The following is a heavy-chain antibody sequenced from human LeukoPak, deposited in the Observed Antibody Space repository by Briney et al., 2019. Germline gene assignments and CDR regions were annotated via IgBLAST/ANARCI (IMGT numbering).Heavy chain of an antibody. CDR3: ARWCSSSSCFRGFDY. D-gene: IGHD2-2*01. CDR1: GFTFSSYS. CDR2: ISSGSSTI. Sequence: PGGSLRLSCAASGFTFSSYSMNWVRQAPGKGLEWVSYISSGSSTIYYADSVKGRFTISRDNAKDSQYLQMNSLRAEDTAVYYCARWCSSSSCFRGFDYWGQGTLVTVSS. J-gene: IGHJ4*02. V-gene: IGHV3-48*01.